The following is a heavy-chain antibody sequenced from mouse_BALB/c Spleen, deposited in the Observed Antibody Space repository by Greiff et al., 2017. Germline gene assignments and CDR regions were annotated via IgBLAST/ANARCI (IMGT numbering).Heavy chain of an antibody. CDR3: ARGLITTVVGNFDY. CDR2: ISSGGST. J-gene: IGHJ2*01. D-gene: IGHD1-1*01. V-gene: IGHV5-6-5*01. CDR1: GFTFSSYA. Sequence: EVMLVESGGGLVKPGGSLKLSCAASGFTFSSYAMSWVRQTPEKRLEWVASISSGGSTYYPDSVKGRFTISRDNARNILYLQMSSLRSEDTAMYYCARGLITTVVGNFDYWGQGTTLTVSS.